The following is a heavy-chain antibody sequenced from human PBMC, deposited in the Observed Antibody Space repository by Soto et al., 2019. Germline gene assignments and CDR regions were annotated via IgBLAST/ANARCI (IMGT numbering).Heavy chain of an antibody. CDR3: AKDKVYSNYEHYFDY. D-gene: IGHD4-4*01. J-gene: IGHJ4*01. V-gene: IGHV3-9*01. Sequence: GGSLRLSCAASGFSFENYAMHWVRQAPGKGLEWVSGISWHSGNFVYADSVRGRFTISRDNAKNSLYLQMNSLRPEDTGLYYCAKDKVYSNYEHYFDYWGQGTLVTVSS. CDR1: GFSFENYA. CDR2: ISWHSGNF.